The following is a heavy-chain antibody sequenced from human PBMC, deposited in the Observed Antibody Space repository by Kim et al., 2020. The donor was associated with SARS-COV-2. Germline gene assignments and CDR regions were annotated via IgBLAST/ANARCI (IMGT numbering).Heavy chain of an antibody. CDR2: IYYSGST. CDR3: ARDVRVTMVRGVIITLDAFDI. V-gene: IGHV4-30-4*01. Sequence: SETLSLTCTVSGGSISSGDYYWSWIRQPPGKGLEWIGYIYYSGSTYYNPSLKSRVTISVDTSKNQFSLKLSSVTAADTAVYYCARDVRVTMVRGVIITLDAFDIWGQGTMVTVSS. CDR1: GGSISSGDYY. J-gene: IGHJ3*02. D-gene: IGHD3-10*01.